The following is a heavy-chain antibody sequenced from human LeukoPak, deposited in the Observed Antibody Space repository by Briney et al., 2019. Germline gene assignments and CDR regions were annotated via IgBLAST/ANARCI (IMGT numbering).Heavy chain of an antibody. Sequence: GGCLRLSCAVDGFRVSDYYMSWVRQAPGKGLEWVSGISGSGGSTYYADSVKGRFTISRDNSKNTLYLQMNSLRAEDTAVYYCAKFTPTAAGWGQGTLVTVSS. CDR1: GFRVSDYY. CDR3: AKFTPTAAG. V-gene: IGHV3-23*01. J-gene: IGHJ4*02. CDR2: ISGSGGST. D-gene: IGHD6-13*01.